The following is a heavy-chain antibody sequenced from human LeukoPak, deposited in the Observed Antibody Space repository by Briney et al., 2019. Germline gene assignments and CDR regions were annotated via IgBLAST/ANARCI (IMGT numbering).Heavy chain of an antibody. Sequence: PSETLSLTCAVYGGSFSGYYWSWIRQPPGKGLEWIGEINHSGSTYYNPSLKSRVTISVDTSKNQFSLKLSSVTAADTAVYYCARLNYYDSSGSIDYWGQGTLVTVSS. CDR3: ARLNYYDSSGSIDY. J-gene: IGHJ4*02. CDR2: INHSGST. CDR1: GGSFSGYY. D-gene: IGHD3-22*01. V-gene: IGHV4-34*01.